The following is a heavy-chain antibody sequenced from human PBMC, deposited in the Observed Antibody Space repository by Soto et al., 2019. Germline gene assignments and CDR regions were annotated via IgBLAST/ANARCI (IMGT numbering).Heavy chain of an antibody. CDR1: GGPISSGGYY. CDR2: IYYSGST. Sequence: QVQLQESGPGLVKPSQTLSLTCTVSGGPISSGGYYWSWIRQHPGKGLEWIGYIYYSGSTYYNPSLKSRVTISVDTSKNQFSLKLSSVTAADTAVYYCARGVYSSSWYPSPFDYWGQGTLVTVSS. V-gene: IGHV4-31*03. J-gene: IGHJ4*02. CDR3: ARGVYSSSWYPSPFDY. D-gene: IGHD6-13*01.